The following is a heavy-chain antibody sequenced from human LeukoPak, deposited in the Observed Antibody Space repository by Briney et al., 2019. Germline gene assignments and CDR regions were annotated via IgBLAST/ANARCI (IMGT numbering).Heavy chain of an antibody. Sequence: GGSLRLSCAASGFTFSSYAMSWVRQAPGKGLEWVSAISGSGGGTYYADAMKGRFSISRDNSKNTLSLQMNSLRAEDTAVYYCARRIPGSGQGFDPWGQGTLVAVSS. CDR1: GFTFSSYA. CDR3: ARRIPGSGQGFDP. D-gene: IGHD3-10*01. J-gene: IGHJ5*02. V-gene: IGHV3-23*01. CDR2: ISGSGGGT.